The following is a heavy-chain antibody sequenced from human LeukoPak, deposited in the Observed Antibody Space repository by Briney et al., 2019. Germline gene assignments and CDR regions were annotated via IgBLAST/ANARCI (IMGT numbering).Heavy chain of an antibody. CDR2: IYYSWST. J-gene: IGHJ5*02. CDR3: ARGTAMSRFDP. V-gene: IGHV4-59*08. Sequence: SETLSLTCTVCGGSHSSYYRSWIRQPPGKGLEGIGYIYYSWSTNYNPSLSSRVPISVDKSQNQFSLKLSSVTAADTAVYYCARGTAMSRFDPWGQGTLVTVSS. CDR1: GGSHSSYY. D-gene: IGHD5-18*01.